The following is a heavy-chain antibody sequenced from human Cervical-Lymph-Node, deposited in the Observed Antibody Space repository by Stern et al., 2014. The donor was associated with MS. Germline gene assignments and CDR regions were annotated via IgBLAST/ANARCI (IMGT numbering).Heavy chain of an antibody. J-gene: IGHJ5*02. CDR3: AHRSTSVAGAWAS. V-gene: IGHV2-5*02. CDR1: GFSLTTSGVG. D-gene: IGHD1-26*01. Sequence: QVTLRESGPTLVKPTQTLTLTCDFSGFSLTTSGVGVGWIRQPPGKALVWLALLYWEDEKRYSPSLKNRLSIITDTAKNQVVLTMTNMDPVDTGTYYCAHRSTSVAGAWASWGQGILVVVSS. CDR2: LYWEDEK.